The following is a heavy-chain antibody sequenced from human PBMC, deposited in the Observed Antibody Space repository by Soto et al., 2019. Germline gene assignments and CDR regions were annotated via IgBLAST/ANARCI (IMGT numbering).Heavy chain of an antibody. CDR3: AGYSSSSN. CDR1: GFTFSSYA. D-gene: IGHD6-6*01. V-gene: IGHV3-30-3*01. CDR2: ISYDGSNK. J-gene: IGHJ4*02. Sequence: QVQLVESGGGVVQPGRSLRLSCAASGFTFSSYAMHWVRQAPGKGLEWVAVISYDGSNKYYADSVKGRFTISRDNSKNTLYLQMNSLRAEDTDVYYCAGYSSSSNWGQGTLVTVSS.